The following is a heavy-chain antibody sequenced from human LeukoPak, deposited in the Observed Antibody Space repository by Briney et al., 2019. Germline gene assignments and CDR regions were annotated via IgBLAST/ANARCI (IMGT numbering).Heavy chain of an antibody. CDR1: GYTFTSYY. Sequence: SVKVSCKASGYTFTSYYMHWVRQAPGQGLEWMGGIIPICGTANYAQKFQGRVTITADESTSTAYMELSSLRSEDTAVYYCARDRRYYDILTGYPYYYYYYMDVWGKGTTVTISS. V-gene: IGHV1-69*13. CDR3: ARDRRYYDILTGYPYYYYYYMDV. J-gene: IGHJ6*03. D-gene: IGHD3-9*01. CDR2: IIPICGTA.